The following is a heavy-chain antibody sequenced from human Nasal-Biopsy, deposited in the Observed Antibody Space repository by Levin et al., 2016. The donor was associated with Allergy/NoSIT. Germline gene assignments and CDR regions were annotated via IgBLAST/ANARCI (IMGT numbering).Heavy chain of an antibody. V-gene: IGHV3-74*03. CDR1: GFNFGRYT. CDR3: ASSHRLGDYRSALEN. Sequence: GGSLRLSCAASGFNFGRYTLNWVRQAPGKGLEWVSCISSDESITTYADSVTGRFTISRDKAKSRLYLQMHSLRAADTAVYYCASSHRLGDYRSALENWGQGIRVTVSS. CDR2: ISSDESIT. D-gene: IGHD2-21*02. J-gene: IGHJ4*02.